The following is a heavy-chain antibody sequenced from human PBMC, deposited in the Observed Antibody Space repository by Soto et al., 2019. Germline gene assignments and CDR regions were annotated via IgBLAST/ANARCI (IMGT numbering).Heavy chain of an antibody. D-gene: IGHD5-18*01. CDR2: IYHSGST. V-gene: IGHV4-30-2*01. J-gene: IGHJ5*02. Sequence: PSETLSLTCAVSGGSISSGGYSWSWIRQPPGKGLEWIGYIYHSGSTYYNPSLKSRVTISVDRSKNQFSLKLSSVTAADMAVYYCASIGYSYGYEGPFDPWGQGTLVTVSS. CDR1: GGSISSGGYS. CDR3: ASIGYSYGYEGPFDP.